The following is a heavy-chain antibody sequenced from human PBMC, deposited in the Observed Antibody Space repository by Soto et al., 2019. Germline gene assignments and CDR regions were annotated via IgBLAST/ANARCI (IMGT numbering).Heavy chain of an antibody. CDR3: ARDADYGGPRGMDV. Sequence: QVQLVESGGGVVQPGRSLRLSCAASGFTFISYGMHWVRQAPGKGLEWVAVIWYDGSNKYYADSVKGRFTISRDNSKNTLYLQMNSLRAEDTAVYYCARDADYGGPRGMDVWGQGTTVTVSS. D-gene: IGHD4-17*01. CDR2: IWYDGSNK. J-gene: IGHJ6*02. CDR1: GFTFISYG. V-gene: IGHV3-33*01.